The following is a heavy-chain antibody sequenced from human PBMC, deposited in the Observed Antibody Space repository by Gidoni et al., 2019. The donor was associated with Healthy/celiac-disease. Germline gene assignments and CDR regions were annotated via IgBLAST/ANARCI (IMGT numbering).Heavy chain of an antibody. D-gene: IGHD7-27*01. CDR3: AKDLGLDWYFDL. Sequence: EVQLLESGGGLVQLGGSLRPSGAASGCTFSSYSMSWVRQAPGKGLAWISANSGSGGSTYYADSVKGRFTISRDNSKNTLYLQMNSLRADDTALYYCAKDLGLDWYFDLWGRGTLVTVSS. CDR2: NSGSGGST. CDR1: GCTFSSYS. J-gene: IGHJ2*01. V-gene: IGHV3-23*01.